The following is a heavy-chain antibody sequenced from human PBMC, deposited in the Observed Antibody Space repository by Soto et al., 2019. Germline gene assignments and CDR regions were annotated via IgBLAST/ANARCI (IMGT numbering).Heavy chain of an antibody. CDR3: TVLWFGEIYNY. Sequence: EVELVESGGGLVKPGGSLTLSCAASGFSVKNAWMNWVRQAPGKGLEWVGRIKNKNDGGTTDYAAFVKGRFTISRDASENTLYLHMNGLKPEDTGVYFCTVLWFGEIYNYWGQGSLVTGSS. CDR2: IKNKNDGGTT. V-gene: IGHV3-15*07. D-gene: IGHD3-10*01. J-gene: IGHJ4*01. CDR1: GFSVKNAW.